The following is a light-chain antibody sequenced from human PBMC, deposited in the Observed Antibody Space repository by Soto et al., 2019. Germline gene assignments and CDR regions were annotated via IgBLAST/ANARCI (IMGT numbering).Light chain of an antibody. CDR3: QQYGDWPLT. J-gene: IGKJ4*01. CDR1: QSVSST. Sequence: EIVMTQSPATLSVSPGERATLSCRASQSVSSTLAWYQQKPGQAPRLLIFGLSSRAAGIPARFSGSGSGTEFTLTISSLQSEDFAVYYCQQYGDWPLTFGGGTKVDIK. V-gene: IGKV3-15*01. CDR2: GLS.